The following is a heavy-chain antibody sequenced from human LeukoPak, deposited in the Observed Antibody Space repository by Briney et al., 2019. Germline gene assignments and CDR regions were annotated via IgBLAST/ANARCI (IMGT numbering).Heavy chain of an antibody. CDR1: GGSISSASYY. V-gene: IGHV4-61*10. Sequence: SETLSLTCTVSGGSISSASYYWSWIRQPAGKGLEWIGYIYYSGSTNYNPSLKSRVTISEDTSKNQFSLKLSSVTAADTAVYYCARAEGLFDPWGQGTLVTVSS. CDR3: ARAEGLFDP. J-gene: IGHJ5*02. CDR2: IYYSGST.